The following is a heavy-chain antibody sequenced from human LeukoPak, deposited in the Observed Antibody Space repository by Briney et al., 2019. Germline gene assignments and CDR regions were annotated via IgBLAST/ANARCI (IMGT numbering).Heavy chain of an antibody. J-gene: IGHJ4*02. CDR1: GGSISSGDYY. D-gene: IGHD3-22*01. CDR3: ARGPADLVLGFRLTRDSSGYYSD. V-gene: IGHV4-30-4*08. CDR2: IYYSGST. Sequence: PSQTLSLTCTVSGGSISSGDYYWSWIRQPPGKGLEWIGYIYYSGSTYYNPSLKSRVTISVDTSKNQFSLKLSSVTAADTAVYYCARGPADLVLGFRLTRDSSGYYSDWGQGTLVTVSS.